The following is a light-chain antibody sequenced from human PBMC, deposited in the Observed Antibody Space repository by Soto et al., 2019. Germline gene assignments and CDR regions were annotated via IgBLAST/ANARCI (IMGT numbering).Light chain of an antibody. CDR3: ISYTSNTRV. Sequence: QSVLPPPASELVSPGLSITITCTGTSDDVVAYNLVSWYQQHPVQAPKVLIYKVSNRTSGVSNRFSASKSGNTASLTISWLQAEDEEIYFCISYTSNTRVFRNGTKVTVL. J-gene: IGLJ1*01. V-gene: IGLV2-14*03. CDR2: KVS. CDR1: SDDVVAYNL.